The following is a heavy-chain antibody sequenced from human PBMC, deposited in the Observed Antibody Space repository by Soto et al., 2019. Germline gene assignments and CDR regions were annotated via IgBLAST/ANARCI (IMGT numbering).Heavy chain of an antibody. D-gene: IGHD6-13*01. CDR1: VGTFSSYA. J-gene: IGHJ4*02. CDR3: AMGRSWDSNGGSFDY. V-gene: IGHV1-69*01. CDR2: IIPIFGTA. Sequence: QVQLVQSGAEVKKPGSSVKVACKASVGTFSSYAISWVRQAPGQGLEWMGGIIPIFGTANYAQKFQGRVTVTADESTSTAYMELSSLRSGDQAVYYWAMGRSWDSNGGSFDYWGQGTLVTVSS.